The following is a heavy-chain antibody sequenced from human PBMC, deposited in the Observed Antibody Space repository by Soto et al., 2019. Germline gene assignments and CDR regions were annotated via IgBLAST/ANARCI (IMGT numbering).Heavy chain of an antibody. CDR3: AGLYPYESSGYHLDY. V-gene: IGHV4-39*01. CDR2: IYYLGNT. CDR1: GFTFSSYA. Sequence: PGGSLRLSCAASGFTFSSYAMSWVRQAPGKGLEWVGSIYYLGNTYYNPSLGSRVTISVDTSKNQFSLKLSSVTAADTAVFYCAGLYPYESSGYHLDYWSQGTLVTVSS. J-gene: IGHJ4*02. D-gene: IGHD3-22*01.